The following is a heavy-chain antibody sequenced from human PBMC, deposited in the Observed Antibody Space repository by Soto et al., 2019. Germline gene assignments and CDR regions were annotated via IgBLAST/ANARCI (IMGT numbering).Heavy chain of an antibody. CDR3: VREKYYYSTGGFFDY. Sequence: QVQLVQSGAEVKKPGSSVKVSCKASGGTFSSYTVSWVRQAPGQGLEWMGRIIPIHGIANYAQKFQDRVTIAADKCTSTAYKELSSLRSAEPAVYYCVREKYYYSTGGFFDYWGQGTLVTVSS. D-gene: IGHD3-10*01. V-gene: IGHV1-69*08. J-gene: IGHJ4*02. CDR2: IIPIHGIA. CDR1: GGTFSSYT.